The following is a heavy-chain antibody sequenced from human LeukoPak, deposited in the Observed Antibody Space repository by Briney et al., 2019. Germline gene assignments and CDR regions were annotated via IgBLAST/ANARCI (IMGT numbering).Heavy chain of an antibody. J-gene: IGHJ6*02. CDR2: ISSFSSFM. CDR1: GFTFSTYT. V-gene: IGHV3-21*01. CDR3: ARESNGLDV. Sequence: GGSLRLSCAASGFTFSTYTMNWVRQAPGKGLEWVSSISSFSSFMYYADSVKGRFTISRDNAKNSLYLQMDSLRDEDTAVYYCARESNGLDVWGQGTTVTVSS.